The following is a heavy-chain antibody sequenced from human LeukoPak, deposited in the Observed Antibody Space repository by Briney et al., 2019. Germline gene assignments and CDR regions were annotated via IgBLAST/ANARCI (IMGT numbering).Heavy chain of an antibody. V-gene: IGHV1-69*05. J-gene: IGHJ4*02. Sequence: GASVKVSCKASGGTFSSYAISWVRQAPGQGLEWMGGIIPIFGTANYAQKFQGRVTMTRDTSTSTVYMELSSLRSEDTAVYYCARGVKRWLLSTLGYWGQGTLVTVSS. D-gene: IGHD3-3*01. CDR1: GGTFSSYA. CDR2: IIPIFGTA. CDR3: ARGVKRWLLSTLGY.